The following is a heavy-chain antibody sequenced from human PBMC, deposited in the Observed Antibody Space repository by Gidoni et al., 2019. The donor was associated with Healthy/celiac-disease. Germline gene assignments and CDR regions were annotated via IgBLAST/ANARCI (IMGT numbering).Heavy chain of an antibody. CDR1: ALTYGRHR. J-gene: IGHJ6*02. D-gene: IGHD2-2*02. CDR3: ARDLGCSSTSCYMRWIDYGMDV. Sequence: EVERGGSGGGRVKPGSTPRLTCAASALTYGRHRLNWAPPAPGKGLEWISSISSSSTYIYSADAAQGRFTISRYNAKNSLSLQMNSLSAEDTAVYYCARDLGCSSTSCYMRWIDYGMDVWGQGTTVTVSS. V-gene: IGHV3-21*01. CDR2: ISSSSTYI.